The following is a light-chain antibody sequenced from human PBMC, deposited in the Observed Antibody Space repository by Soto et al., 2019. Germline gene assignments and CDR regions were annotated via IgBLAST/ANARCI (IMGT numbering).Light chain of an antibody. CDR2: ANS. Sequence: QSVPTQPPSVSGAPGQRVTISCSGSSSNIGAGYDVQWYRQFPGTAPKLIIYANSDRPSGVPDRFSGSKSGTSASLAITGLQAEDEADYYCQSYDSSLIVSKVFGTGTKVTVL. CDR3: QSYDSSLIVSKV. CDR1: SSNIGAGYD. V-gene: IGLV1-40*01. J-gene: IGLJ1*01.